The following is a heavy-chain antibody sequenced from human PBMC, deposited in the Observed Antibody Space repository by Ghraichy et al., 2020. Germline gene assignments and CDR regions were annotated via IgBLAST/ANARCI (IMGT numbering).Heavy chain of an antibody. J-gene: IGHJ4*02. V-gene: IGHV3-21*01. CDR2: ISSSSSYI. Sequence: GGSLRLSCAASGFTFSSYSMNWVRQAPGKGLEWVSSISSSSSYIYYADSVKGRFTISRDNAKNSLYLQMNSLRAEDTAVYYCAREALLWFGESLAFFDYWGQGTLVTVSS. D-gene: IGHD3-10*01. CDR1: GFTFSSYS. CDR3: AREALLWFGESLAFFDY.